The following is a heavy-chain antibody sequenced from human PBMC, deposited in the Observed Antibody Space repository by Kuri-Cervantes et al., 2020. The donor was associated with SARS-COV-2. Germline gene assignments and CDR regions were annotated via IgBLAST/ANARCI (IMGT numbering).Heavy chain of an antibody. CDR3: ARGRHSGRYFDWLSSFDS. V-gene: IGHV3-74*01. D-gene: IGHD3-9*01. Sequence: GGSLRLSCAASGCTFSSYWMHWVRQAPGKGLVWVSRINSDGSSTSYADSVKGRFTISRDDAKNSLYLQMNSLRAEDTAVYYCARGRHSGRYFDWLSSFDSWGQGTLVTVSS. CDR2: INSDGSST. J-gene: IGHJ4*02. CDR1: GCTFSSYW.